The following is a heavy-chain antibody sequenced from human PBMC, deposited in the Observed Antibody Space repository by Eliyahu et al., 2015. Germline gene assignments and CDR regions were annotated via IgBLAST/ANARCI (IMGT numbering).Heavy chain of an antibody. V-gene: IGHV4-39*01. CDR1: GXSISXRSFY. CDR3: ARHLYSSGWYGDFDY. D-gene: IGHD6-19*01. Sequence: QLQLQESGPGLVKPSETLSLTCTVSGXSISXRSFYWGWIRQPPGKGLEWIGSSYYSGSTYYNPSLKSRVTISVDTSKNQFSLKLSSVTAADTAVYYCARHLYSSGWYGDFDYWGQGTLVTVSS. J-gene: IGHJ4*02. CDR2: SYYSGST.